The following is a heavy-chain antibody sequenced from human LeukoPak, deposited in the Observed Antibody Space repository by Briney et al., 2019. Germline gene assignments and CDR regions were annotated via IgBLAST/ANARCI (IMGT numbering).Heavy chain of an antibody. Sequence: PSVKVSCKASGGTFSSYAISWVRQAPGLGLEWMGRIIPILGIANYAQKFQGRVTITADKSTSTAYMELSSLRSEDTAVYYCARGVASSGWYREYYYYGMDVWGQGTTVTVSS. CDR1: GGTFSSYA. J-gene: IGHJ6*02. V-gene: IGHV1-69*04. CDR3: ARGVASSGWYREYYYYGMDV. CDR2: IIPILGIA. D-gene: IGHD6-19*01.